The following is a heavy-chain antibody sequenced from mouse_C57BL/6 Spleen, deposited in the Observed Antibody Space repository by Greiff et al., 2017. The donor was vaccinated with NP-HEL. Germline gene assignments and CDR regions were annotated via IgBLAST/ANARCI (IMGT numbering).Heavy chain of an antibody. CDR1: GYTFTDYN. V-gene: IGHV1-22*01. CDR2: INPNNGGT. D-gene: IGHD1-1*01. J-gene: IGHJ2*01. CDR3: AREGHYYGSSYDYFDY. Sequence: VQLQQSGPELVKPGASVKMSCKASGYTFTDYNMHWVKQSHGKSLEWIGYINPNNGGTSYNQKFKGKATLTVNKSSSTAYMELRSLTSEDSAVYYCAREGHYYGSSYDYFDYWGQGTTLTVSS.